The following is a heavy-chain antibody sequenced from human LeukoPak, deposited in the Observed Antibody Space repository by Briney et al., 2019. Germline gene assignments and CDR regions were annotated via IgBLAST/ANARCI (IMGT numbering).Heavy chain of an antibody. Sequence: GESLQISCKGSGYSFTSYWIGWVRPTPGKGLEWMGIIYPGDSDTRYSPSFQGQVTISADKSISTAYLQCSSLKASDTAMYYCARRSGHYYDSSGLYYFDYWGQGTLVTVSS. D-gene: IGHD3-22*01. J-gene: IGHJ4*02. CDR3: ARRSGHYYDSSGLYYFDY. CDR2: IYPGDSDT. CDR1: GYSFTSYW. V-gene: IGHV5-51*01.